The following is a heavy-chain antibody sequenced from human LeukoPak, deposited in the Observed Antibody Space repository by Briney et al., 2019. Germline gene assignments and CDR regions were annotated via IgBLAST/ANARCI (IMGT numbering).Heavy chain of an antibody. CDR1: GYTFSNND. CDR3: ARDAGRITGTTLSFDY. Sequence: EASVKVSCKASGYTFSNNDINWVRQATGQGLEWMGWMNPNSGNTGYAQKFQGRVTMTRNTSISTAYMELSSLRSEDTAVYYCARDAGRITGTTLSFDYWGQGTLVTVSS. V-gene: IGHV1-8*02. J-gene: IGHJ4*02. CDR2: MNPNSGNT. D-gene: IGHD1-20*01.